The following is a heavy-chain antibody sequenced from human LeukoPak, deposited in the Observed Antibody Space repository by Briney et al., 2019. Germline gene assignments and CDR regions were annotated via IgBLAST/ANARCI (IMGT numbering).Heavy chain of an antibody. J-gene: IGHJ4*02. CDR1: GFTVRSNY. CDR2: IYSGGST. CDR3: ARVGTGEYYFDY. D-gene: IGHD2-8*02. Sequence: PGGSLRLSCAASGFTVRSNYMSWVRQAPGKGLEWVSVIYSGGSTYYADSVKGRFTISRDNSKNTLYLQMNSLRAEDMAVYYCARVGTGEYYFDYWGQGTLVTVSS. V-gene: IGHV3-66*02.